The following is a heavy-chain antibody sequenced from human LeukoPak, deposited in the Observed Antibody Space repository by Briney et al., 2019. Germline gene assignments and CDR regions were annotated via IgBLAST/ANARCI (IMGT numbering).Heavy chain of an antibody. V-gene: IGHV3-48*03. D-gene: IGHD3-10*01. J-gene: IGHJ4*02. CDR2: ISSSGSTI. Sequence: WGSLRLSCAASGFTFSSYEMNWVRQAPGKGLEWVSYISSSGSTIYYADSVKGRFTISRDNAKNSLYLQMNSLRADDTAVYYCARLSYDSGTHYTCYEYWGQGTLVTVSS. CDR3: ARLSYDSGTHYTCYEY. CDR1: GFTFSSYE.